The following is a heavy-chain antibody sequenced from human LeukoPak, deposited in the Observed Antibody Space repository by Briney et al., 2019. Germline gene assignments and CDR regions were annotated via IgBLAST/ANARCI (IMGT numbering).Heavy chain of an antibody. V-gene: IGHV3-30*02. CDR3: VKDSSGYYSPIDY. D-gene: IGHD3-22*01. Sequence: PGGSLRLSCAASGFTFSSYGMHWVRQAPGKGLEWVAFIRYDGSNKYYADSVKGRFTISRDNSKNTLYLQMNSLRAEDTAVYYCVKDSSGYYSPIDYWGQGTLVTVSS. J-gene: IGHJ4*02. CDR1: GFTFSSYG. CDR2: IRYDGSNK.